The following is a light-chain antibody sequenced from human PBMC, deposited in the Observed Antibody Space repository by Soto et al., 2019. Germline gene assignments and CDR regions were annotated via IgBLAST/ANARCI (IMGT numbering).Light chain of an antibody. J-gene: IGKJ2*01. V-gene: IGKV3-20*01. Sequence: EIVLTQSPGTLSLSPGERATLSCRASQSVSSTYLAWYQHKPGQAHKLLIYGAFNRATGNPDRFSGSGSGTDFTLAISRVEPEDFAVYYCQGYGDSPPTYTFGQGTRLEI. CDR2: GAF. CDR1: QSVSSTY. CDR3: QGYGDSPPTYT.